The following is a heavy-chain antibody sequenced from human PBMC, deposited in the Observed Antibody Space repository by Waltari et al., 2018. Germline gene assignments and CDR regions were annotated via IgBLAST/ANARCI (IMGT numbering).Heavy chain of an antibody. J-gene: IGHJ4*02. CDR1: GFSLSTSGVG. Sequence: QITLKESGPTLVKPTQTLPLTCTFSGFSLSTSGVGVGWIRQPPGKALEWLALIYWNDDKRYSPSLKSRLTITKDTSKNQVVLTMTNMDPVDTATYYCAHTLPPWIVATIGGYFDYWGQGTLVTVSS. CDR2: IYWNDDK. V-gene: IGHV2-5*01. CDR3: AHTLPPWIVATIGGYFDY. D-gene: IGHD5-12*01.